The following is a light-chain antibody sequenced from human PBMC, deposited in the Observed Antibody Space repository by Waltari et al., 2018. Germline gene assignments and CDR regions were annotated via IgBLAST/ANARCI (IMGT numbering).Light chain of an antibody. CDR1: SSNIGTHT. Sequence: QSVLTQPPSASGTPGQRVTIPCPGSSSNIGTHTVNWYQHLPGTAPKLLIYNNNQGPSGVPDRFSGSKSGTSASLAISGLQSEDEADYYCAAWDGRLDAWVFGGGTKLTVL. CDR3: AAWDGRLDAWV. J-gene: IGLJ3*02. CDR2: NNN. V-gene: IGLV1-44*01.